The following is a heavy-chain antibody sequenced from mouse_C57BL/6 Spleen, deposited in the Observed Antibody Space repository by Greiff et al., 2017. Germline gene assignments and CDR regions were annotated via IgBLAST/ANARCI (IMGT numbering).Heavy chain of an antibody. J-gene: IGHJ1*03. CDR2: ISGGGGNT. CDR1: GFTFSSYT. V-gene: IGHV5-9*01. CDR3: ARLGRYFDV. D-gene: IGHD4-1*01. Sequence: EVHLVESGGGLVKPGGSLKLSCAASGFTFSSYTMSWVRQTPEKRLAWVATISGGGGNTYYPDSVKGRFTISRDNAKNTLYLQMSSLRSEDTALYYCARLGRYFDVWGTGTTVTVSS.